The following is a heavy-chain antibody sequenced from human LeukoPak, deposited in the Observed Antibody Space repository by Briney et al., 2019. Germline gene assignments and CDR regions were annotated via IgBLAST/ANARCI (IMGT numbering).Heavy chain of an antibody. CDR1: GGSVSTSSYY. Sequence: SETLSLTCTVSGGSVSTSSYYWNWIRQPPGTGLEWIGYIYYSGSTNYNPSLRGRVTISVDTSKNQFSLKLSSVTAADTAVYYCARETGMPPPGWFDPWGQGTLVTVSS. D-gene: IGHD1-14*01. J-gene: IGHJ5*02. CDR3: ARETGMPPPGWFDP. CDR2: IYYSGST. V-gene: IGHV4-61*01.